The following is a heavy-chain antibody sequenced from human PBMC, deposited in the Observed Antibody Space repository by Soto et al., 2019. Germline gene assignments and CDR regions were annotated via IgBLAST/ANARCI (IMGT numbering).Heavy chain of an antibody. CDR1: GFTFTTYA. CDR3: AKDSEQPTNWFDP. CDR2: ISGSGDIT. Sequence: GGSLRLSCAASGFTFTTYAMRWVRQAPGKGLEWVSAISGSGDITYYADSVKGRFTISRDSAKNTLYLQMNGLRAEDTAVYYCAKDSEQPTNWFDPWGQGTLVTVSS. J-gene: IGHJ5*02. V-gene: IGHV3-23*01. D-gene: IGHD6-13*01.